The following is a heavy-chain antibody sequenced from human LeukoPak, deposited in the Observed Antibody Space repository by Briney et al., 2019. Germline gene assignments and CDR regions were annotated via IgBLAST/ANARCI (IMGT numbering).Heavy chain of an antibody. CDR3: ARDGITIFGVVTL. J-gene: IGHJ4*02. CDR2: IFPSGGEI. CDR1: GFTFSTFA. D-gene: IGHD3-3*01. V-gene: IGHV3-21*01. Sequence: GGSLRLSCAASGFTFSTFAMIWVRQPPGKGLEWVSSIFPSGGEIHYADSVRGRFTISRDNAKNSLYLQMNSLRAEDTAVYYCARDGITIFGVVTLWGQGTLVTVSS.